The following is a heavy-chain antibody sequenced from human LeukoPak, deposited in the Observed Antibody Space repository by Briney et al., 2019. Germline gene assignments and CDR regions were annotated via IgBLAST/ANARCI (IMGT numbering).Heavy chain of an antibody. D-gene: IGHD6-19*01. CDR1: GYRFSTYW. CDR3: ARQNKGSGWYVGAFDV. J-gene: IGHJ3*01. V-gene: IGHV5-51*01. Sequence: GESLKISCEGSGYRFSTYWIGWVRQMPAGGLEWMGLIYPDDSDTKYSPSFQGQVTISAAKSIGTAYLQWSSLKPSDTAIYYCARQNKGSGWYVGAFDVWGHGTLVTVSS. CDR2: IYPDDSDT.